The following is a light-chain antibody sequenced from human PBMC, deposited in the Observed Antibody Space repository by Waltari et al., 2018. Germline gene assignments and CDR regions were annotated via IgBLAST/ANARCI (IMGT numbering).Light chain of an antibody. CDR1: SSAVGCYHY. CDR2: EVS. Sequence: QSALTQPASVSGSPGQSIPISCTGTSSAVGCYHYRSWYQQHPGKAPKLMIYEVSHRPSGVSNRFSGSKSGNTASLTISGLQAEDEADYYCSSYTSSTTPYVFGTGTKVTVL. J-gene: IGLJ1*01. CDR3: SSYTSSTTPYV. V-gene: IGLV2-14*01.